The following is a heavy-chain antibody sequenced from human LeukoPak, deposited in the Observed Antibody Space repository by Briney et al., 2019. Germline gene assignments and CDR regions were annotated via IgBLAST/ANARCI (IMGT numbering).Heavy chain of an antibody. CDR1: GYSFTTSW. Sequence: GESLKISCKGSGYSFTTSWIGWVRQMPGKGLEWMGIIYPGDSDIRYNPSFQGQVTISADKSISTAYLQWRSLKASDTAMYYCARRAGDSVTKRASDFWGQGTMVTVSS. J-gene: IGHJ3*01. CDR3: ARRAGDSVTKRASDF. D-gene: IGHD4-17*01. CDR2: IYPGDSDI. V-gene: IGHV5-51*01.